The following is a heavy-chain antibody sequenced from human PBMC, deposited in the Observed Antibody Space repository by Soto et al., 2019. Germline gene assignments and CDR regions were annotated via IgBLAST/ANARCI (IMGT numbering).Heavy chain of an antibody. D-gene: IGHD2-2*01. CDR1: GFTVSSNY. V-gene: IGHV3-66*01. CDR3: AGGRGYCSSTSCYWWTEESLPLDY. Sequence: GGSLRLSCAASGFTVSSNYMSWVRQAPGKGLEWVSVIYSGGSTYYADSVKGRFTISRDNSKNTLYLQMNSLRAEDTAVYYCAGGRGYCSSTSCYWWTEESLPLDYWGQGTLVTVSS. CDR2: IYSGGST. J-gene: IGHJ4*02.